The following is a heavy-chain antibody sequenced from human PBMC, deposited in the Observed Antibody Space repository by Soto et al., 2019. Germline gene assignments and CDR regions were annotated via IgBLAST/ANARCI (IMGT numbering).Heavy chain of an antibody. Sequence: SETLSLTCSVSGGSINSSSYFWGWVRQPPGKGLEWIGSIYYSGSTYYNPSLRSRVTISVDTSKNQFSLKLSSVTAADTAVFYCARHYSSGSRNWFDPWGQGTLVTVPQ. CDR3: ARHYSSGSRNWFDP. CDR2: IYYSGST. V-gene: IGHV4-39*01. CDR1: GGSINSSSYF. D-gene: IGHD6-19*01. J-gene: IGHJ5*02.